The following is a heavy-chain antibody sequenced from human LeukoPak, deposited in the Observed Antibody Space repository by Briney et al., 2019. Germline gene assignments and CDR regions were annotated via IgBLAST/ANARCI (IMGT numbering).Heavy chain of an antibody. Sequence: GGSLRLSCAASGFTFTYFGMHWVRQAPGKGLEWVAFIRFDGGDKYYAGSVKGRFTISRDNSNNILYLQMNNLRAEDTAVYYCARGFRGDNFDYWGQGTLVTVSS. CDR3: ARGFRGDNFDY. J-gene: IGHJ4*02. V-gene: IGHV3-30*02. CDR2: IRFDGGDK. D-gene: IGHD7-27*01. CDR1: GFTFTYFG.